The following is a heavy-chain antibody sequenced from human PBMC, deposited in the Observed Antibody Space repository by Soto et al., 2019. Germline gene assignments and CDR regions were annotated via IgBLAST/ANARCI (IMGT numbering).Heavy chain of an antibody. J-gene: IGHJ6*02. Sequence: SETLSLTCAVYGGSFSGYYWSWIRQPPGKGLEWIGEINHSGSTNYNPSLKSRVTISVDTSKNQFSLKLSSVTAADTAVYYCVRGGTGYPYYYYYGMDVWGQGTTVTVSS. CDR3: VRGGTGYPYYYYYGMDV. CDR2: INHSGST. CDR1: GGSFSGYY. D-gene: IGHD1-1*01. V-gene: IGHV4-34*01.